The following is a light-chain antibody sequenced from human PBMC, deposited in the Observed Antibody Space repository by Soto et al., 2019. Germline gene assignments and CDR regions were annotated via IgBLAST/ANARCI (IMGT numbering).Light chain of an antibody. CDR1: QSVFYSSNNKNY. J-gene: IGKJ2*01. Sequence: DIVMTQSPDSLAVSLGERATINCKSSQSVFYSSNNKNYLAWYQQKPGQPPKLLIFLASTRESGVPDRFSGSGSGADFTLTISGLKAEDVAVYYCQQYYSTPPTFGQGTKLEIK. CDR2: LAS. CDR3: QQYYSTPPT. V-gene: IGKV4-1*01.